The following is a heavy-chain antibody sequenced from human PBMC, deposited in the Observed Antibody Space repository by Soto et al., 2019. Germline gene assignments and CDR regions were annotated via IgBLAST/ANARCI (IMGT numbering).Heavy chain of an antibody. J-gene: IGHJ4*02. D-gene: IGHD5-12*01. Sequence: ASVKVSCKASGYTFTSYAMHWVRQAPGQRLEWMGWINAGNGNTKYSQKFQGRVTMTRDTSTSIVYMELSSLRSEDTAVYYCARGRDGYNEFDYWGQGTLVTVSS. V-gene: IGHV1-3*01. CDR1: GYTFTSYA. CDR2: INAGNGNT. CDR3: ARGRDGYNEFDY.